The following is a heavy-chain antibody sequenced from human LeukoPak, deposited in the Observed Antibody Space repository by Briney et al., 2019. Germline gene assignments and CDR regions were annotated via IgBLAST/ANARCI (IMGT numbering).Heavy chain of an antibody. CDR3: ARTAVSSGYVGKNYYYYGMDV. CDR1: GYSFTSQW. J-gene: IGHJ6*04. V-gene: IGHV5-10-1*01. D-gene: IGHD3-10*02. Sequence: GESLKISCKGSGYSFTSQWISWVRQMPGKGLEWMGRIDPSDSYTSYSPSFQGHVTMSADKSINTAYLQWSSLKASDTAMHYCARTAVSSGYVGKNYYYYGMDVWGKGTMVTVSS. CDR2: IDPSDSYT.